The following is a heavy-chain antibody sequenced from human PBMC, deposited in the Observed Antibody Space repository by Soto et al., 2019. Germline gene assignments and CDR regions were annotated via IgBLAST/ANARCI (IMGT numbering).Heavy chain of an antibody. Sequence: QVQLQESGPGLVKPSETLSLTCTVSGGSVSGGSYCWSWIRQPPGKGLECIGYVYTSGSTTYNPSLKSRVPRSVDTSKNQFPLGLSSVTAADTAVYYCARVPLTTYFDLLGRGTLVTVSS. D-gene: IGHD3-9*01. CDR2: VYTSGST. J-gene: IGHJ2*01. V-gene: IGHV4-61*01. CDR3: ARVPLTTYFDL. CDR1: GGSVSGGSYC.